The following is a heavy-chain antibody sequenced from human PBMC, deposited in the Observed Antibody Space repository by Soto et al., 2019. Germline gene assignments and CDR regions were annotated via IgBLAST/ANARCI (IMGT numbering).Heavy chain of an antibody. CDR1: GFTFSSYG. V-gene: IGHV3-23*01. J-gene: IGHJ4*02. D-gene: IGHD3-22*01. CDR3: ARYDSSGSHTDY. CDR2: ISGSGGTT. Sequence: WGSLRLSCAASGFTFSSYGMHWVRQAPGKGLEWVSGISGSGGTTYYADSVKGRFTISRNNSKNTLYLQMSSLRAEDTAVYYCARYDSSGSHTDYWGQGTLVTVSS.